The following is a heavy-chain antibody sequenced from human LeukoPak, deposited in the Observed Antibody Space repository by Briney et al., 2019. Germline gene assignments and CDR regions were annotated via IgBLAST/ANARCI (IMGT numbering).Heavy chain of an antibody. CDR2: IKQDGSEK. D-gene: IGHD3-10*01. V-gene: IGHV3-7*01. CDR3: ARDQVLGYYGSGSYGDY. J-gene: IGHJ4*02. Sequence: GGSLRLSCAASGFTFSRYWMSSVRQAPGKGLEWVANIKQDGSEKNSVDSVKGRFTISRDNAKNSLYLQMNSLRAEDTAVYYCARDQVLGYYGSGSYGDYWGQGTLVTVSS. CDR1: GFTFSRYW.